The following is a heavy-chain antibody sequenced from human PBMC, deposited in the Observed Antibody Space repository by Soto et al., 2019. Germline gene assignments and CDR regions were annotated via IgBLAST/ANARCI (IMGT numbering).Heavy chain of an antibody. J-gene: IGHJ3*02. Sequence: SQTLSLTCAISGDSVSSNSAAWNWIRQSPSRGLEWLGRTYYRSKWYNDYAVSVKSRITINPDTSKNQFSLQLNSVTPEDTAVYYSARVIAEAGIRHAFDTWVQGTMGTVSS. V-gene: IGHV6-1*01. CDR1: GDSVSSNSAA. CDR2: TYYRSKWYN. D-gene: IGHD6-13*01. CDR3: ARVIAEAGIRHAFDT.